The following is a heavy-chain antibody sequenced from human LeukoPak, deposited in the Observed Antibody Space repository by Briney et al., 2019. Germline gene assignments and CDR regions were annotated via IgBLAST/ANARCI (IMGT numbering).Heavy chain of an antibody. CDR3: ERFGIRGCISNTKCYTSFFYYGMDV. CDR1: GYSFLDYW. J-gene: IGHJ6*02. D-gene: IGHD2-2*02. Sequence: GESLKISCKGSGYSFLDYWIGWVRQMPGKGPEWMGLIFPHDSDIKYSPYFQGQVTISVDKSISSAYVQWDSLKASDTAMYYCERFGIRGCISNTKCYTSFFYYGMDVWGQGTTVTVSS. CDR2: IFPHDSDI. V-gene: IGHV5-51*01.